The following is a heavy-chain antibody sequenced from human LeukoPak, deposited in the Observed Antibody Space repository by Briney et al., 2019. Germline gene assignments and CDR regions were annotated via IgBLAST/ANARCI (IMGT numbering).Heavy chain of an antibody. CDR3: AIRGGTMVRGPRWFDP. Sequence: SETLSLTCTVSGGAISSSSYYWGWIRQPPGEGLGWVGSIYYSGSTYYNPSIMGRVTISVDTTNNSSSRKLRSVTSADPAVSYCAIRGGTMVRGPRWFDPWGQGTLVTVSS. CDR1: GGAISSSSYY. J-gene: IGHJ5*02. V-gene: IGHV4-39*01. CDR2: IYYSGST. D-gene: IGHD3-10*01.